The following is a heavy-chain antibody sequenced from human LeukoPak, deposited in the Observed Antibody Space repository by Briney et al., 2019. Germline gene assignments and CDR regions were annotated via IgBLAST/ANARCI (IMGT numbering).Heavy chain of an antibody. J-gene: IGHJ5*02. D-gene: IGHD6-19*01. V-gene: IGHV5-51*01. Sequence: KDGESLKISCKASGYSFSTYWVAWVRQMPGKGLEWMGIIYPGDSDTRYSPSFQGQVTISADKSISTAYLQWSSLKASDTAIYYCARHIKYSSGGHWFDPWGQGTLVTVSS. CDR1: GYSFSTYW. CDR3: ARHIKYSSGGHWFDP. CDR2: IYPGDSDT.